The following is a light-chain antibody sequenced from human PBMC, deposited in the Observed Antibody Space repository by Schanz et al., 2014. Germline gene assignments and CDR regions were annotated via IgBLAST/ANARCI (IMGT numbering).Light chain of an antibody. Sequence: EFVLTQFPGTLSLSPGERATLSCRASQTVTTTSLAWYQQKPGQPPRLLIYGASSRATGIPDRFSGSGSGTDFTLTISSLEPEDFAVYYCHQYGNSPGTFGQGTKVEIK. CDR2: GAS. V-gene: IGKV3-20*01. CDR1: QTVTTTS. CDR3: HQYGNSPGT. J-gene: IGKJ1*01.